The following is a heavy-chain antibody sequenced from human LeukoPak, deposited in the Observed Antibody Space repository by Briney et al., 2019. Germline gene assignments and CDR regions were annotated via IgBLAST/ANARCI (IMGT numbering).Heavy chain of an antibody. CDR1: GFTFSSYG. D-gene: IGHD2-8*02. CDR2: IWYDGSNK. J-gene: IGHJ4*02. CDR3: AKDFYVGPVLARYFDY. V-gene: IGHV3-33*06. Sequence: SGGSLRLSCAASGFTFSSYGMHWVRQAPGKGLEWVAVIWYDGSNKYYADSVKGRFTISRDNSKNTLYLQMNSLRVEDTAVYYCAKDFYVGPVLARYFDYWGQGTLVTVSS.